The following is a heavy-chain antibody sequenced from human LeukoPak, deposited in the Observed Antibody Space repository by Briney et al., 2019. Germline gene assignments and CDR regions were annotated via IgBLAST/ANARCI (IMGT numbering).Heavy chain of an antibody. D-gene: IGHD3-10*01. V-gene: IGHV1-18*01. CDR1: GYTFTSYG. J-gene: IGHJ5*02. CDR3: ARGYKGTFDP. CDR2: ISPYNNNS. Sequence: ASVKVSCTASGYTFTSYGITWVRQAPGQGLEWMGWISPYNNNSDHALKLQGRVTMTTDTSTSTVYMELRSLRSDDTAVYYCARGYKGTFDPWGQGTLVTVSS.